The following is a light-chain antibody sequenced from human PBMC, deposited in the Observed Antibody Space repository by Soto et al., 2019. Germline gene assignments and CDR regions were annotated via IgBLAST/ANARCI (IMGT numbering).Light chain of an antibody. V-gene: IGKV3-11*01. CDR3: QQLSHWPFT. CDR1: QSVGSY. Sequence: EIVLTQSPATLPLSPGERATLSCRASQSVGSYLAWYQQKPGQAPRILIYDASKRDTGIPARFSGSGSGTDFTLTISRLEPEDFELYYCQQLSHWPFTFGPGTKVDIK. CDR2: DAS. J-gene: IGKJ3*01.